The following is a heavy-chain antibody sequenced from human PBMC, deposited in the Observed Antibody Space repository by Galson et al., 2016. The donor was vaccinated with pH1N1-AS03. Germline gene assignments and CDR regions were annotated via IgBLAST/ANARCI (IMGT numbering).Heavy chain of an antibody. CDR2: ITPYNDNT. D-gene: IGHD6-13*01. CDR3: ARDAGESGWLDP. V-gene: IGHV1-18*01. CDR1: GYTFRTYG. Sequence: SVKVSCKASGYTFRTYGISWVRQAPGQGLEWMAWITPYNDNTNYGQKFEDRITLTTDTATTTVYMELRNLRSDDTALYFCARDAGESGWLDPWGQGTLVTVSS. J-gene: IGHJ5*02.